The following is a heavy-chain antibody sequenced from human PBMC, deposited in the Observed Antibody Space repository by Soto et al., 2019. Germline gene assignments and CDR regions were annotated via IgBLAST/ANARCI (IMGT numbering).Heavy chain of an antibody. CDR3: ARVVAYSSSWYAIGY. CDR1: GGSISSGGYY. CDR2: IYYSGST. J-gene: IGHJ4*02. Sequence: QVQLQESGPGLVKPSHTLSLTCTVSGGSISSGGYYWSWIRQHPGKGLEWIGYIYYSGSTYYNPSLKSRVNISVDKYKKQLSLKLSSVTAADTAVYYCARVVAYSSSWYAIGYWGQGTLVTVSS. D-gene: IGHD6-13*01. V-gene: IGHV4-31*03.